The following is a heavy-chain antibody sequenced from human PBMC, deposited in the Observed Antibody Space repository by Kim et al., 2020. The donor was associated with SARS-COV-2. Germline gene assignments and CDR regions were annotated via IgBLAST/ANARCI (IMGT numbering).Heavy chain of an antibody. V-gene: IGHV3-64D*06. J-gene: IGHJ4*02. CDR1: GFTFSSYA. CDR3: VKGYCSGGSCYSWDY. D-gene: IGHD2-15*01. Sequence: GGSLRLSCSASGFTFSSYAMHWVRQAPGKGLEYVSAISSNGGSTYYADSVKGRFTISRDNSKNTLYLQMSSLRAEDTAVYYCVKGYCSGGSCYSWDYWGQGTLVTVSS. CDR2: ISSNGGST.